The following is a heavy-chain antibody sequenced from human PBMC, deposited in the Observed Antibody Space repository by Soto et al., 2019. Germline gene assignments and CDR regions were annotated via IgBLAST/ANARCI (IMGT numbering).Heavy chain of an antibody. CDR2: ISYDGSNK. J-gene: IGHJ4*02. CDR1: GFTFSSYG. Sequence: QVQLVESGGGVVQPGRSLRLSCAASGFTFSSYGMHWVRQAPGKGLEWVAVISYDGSNKYYADSVKGRFTISRDNSKNTLYLQMNSLRAEDTAVYYCARELERLFDYWGQGTLVTVSS. V-gene: IGHV3-30*03. D-gene: IGHD1-1*01. CDR3: ARELERLFDY.